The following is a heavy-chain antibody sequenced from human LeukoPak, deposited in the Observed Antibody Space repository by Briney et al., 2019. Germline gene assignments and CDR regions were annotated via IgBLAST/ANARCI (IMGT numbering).Heavy chain of an antibody. V-gene: IGHV1-2*02. J-gene: IGHJ5*02. CDR1: GYTFTGYY. Sequence: ASVKVSYKASGYTFTGYYMHWVRQAPGQGLEWMGWINPNSGGTNYAQKFQGRVTMTRDTSISTAYMELSRLRSDDTAVYYCARAVLEWPYNWFDPWGQGTLVTVSS. CDR2: INPNSGGT. CDR3: ARAVLEWPYNWFDP. D-gene: IGHD3-3*01.